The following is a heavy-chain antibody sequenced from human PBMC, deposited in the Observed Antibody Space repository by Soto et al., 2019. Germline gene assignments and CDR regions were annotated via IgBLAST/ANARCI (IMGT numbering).Heavy chain of an antibody. CDR3: ASGSGSYVSSDY. CDR2: IYYSGST. J-gene: IGHJ4*02. Sequence: QLQLQESGPGLVKPSETLSLTCTVSGGSISSSSYYWGWIRQPPGKGLEWIGSIYYSGSTYYNPSLKSRVTISVDTSKNQFSLKLSSVTAADTAVYYCASGSGSYVSSDYWGQGTLVTVSS. D-gene: IGHD1-26*01. V-gene: IGHV4-39*01. CDR1: GGSISSSSYY.